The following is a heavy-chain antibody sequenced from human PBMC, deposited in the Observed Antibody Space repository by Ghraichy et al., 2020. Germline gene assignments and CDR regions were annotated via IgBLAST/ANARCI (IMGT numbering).Heavy chain of an antibody. CDR2: IYYSGRT. J-gene: IGHJ3*02. CDR3: ARRTFAGAFDI. D-gene: IGHD2/OR15-2a*01. V-gene: IGHV4-39*01. CDR1: RGSISNSSYY. Sequence: SQTLSLTCTVSRGSISNSSYYWGWIRQPPGKGLEWIGSIYYSGRTDYNPSLKSRVTISVDPSKNQFSLKMSSVTAADTTVYYCARRTFAGAFDIWGQGTMVTVSS.